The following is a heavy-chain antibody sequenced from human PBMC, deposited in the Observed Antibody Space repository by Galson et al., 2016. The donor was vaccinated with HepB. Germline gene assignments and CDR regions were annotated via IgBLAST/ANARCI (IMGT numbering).Heavy chain of an antibody. CDR2: INSNGGHT. CDR1: GFTFNNYA. J-gene: IGHJ4*02. Sequence: SLRLSCAASGFTFNNYAMSWVRQAPGKGLEWVSGINSNGGHTYYADSVKGRFSISRDNSKNTLYLRMSSLRVEDTAVYYCAKGYLGYCSGRTCDRDVGSNYWGQGTLVTVSS. CDR3: AKGYLGYCSGRTCDRDVGSNY. D-gene: IGHD2-15*01. V-gene: IGHV3-23*01.